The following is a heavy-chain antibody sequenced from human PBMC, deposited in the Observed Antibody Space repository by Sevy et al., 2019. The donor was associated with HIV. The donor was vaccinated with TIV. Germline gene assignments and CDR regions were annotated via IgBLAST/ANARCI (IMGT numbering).Heavy chain of an antibody. Sequence: LSLTCAASGFTFSKYSMSWVRQPPGKGLEWVSTLSFGCGEINYADSVKGRFTISRDNSKSSVYLQMNNLRPEDTAVYYCAREGCTKPHDYWGQGTLVAVSS. CDR1: GFTFSKYS. D-gene: IGHD2-8*01. J-gene: IGHJ4*02. V-gene: IGHV3-23*01. CDR3: AREGCTKPHDY. CDR2: LSFGCGEI.